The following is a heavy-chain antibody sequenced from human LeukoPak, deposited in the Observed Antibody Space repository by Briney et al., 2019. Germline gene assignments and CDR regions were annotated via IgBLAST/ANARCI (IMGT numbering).Heavy chain of an antibody. Sequence: GGSLRLSCAASGFTFSSYSMNWVRQAPGKGLEWVSSISSSSSYIYYADSVKGRFTISRDNAKNSLYLQMNSLRAEDTAVYYCAGVVPIYYYYMDVWGKGTTVTVSS. CDR2: ISSSSSYI. J-gene: IGHJ6*03. D-gene: IGHD2-2*01. CDR1: GFTFSSYS. V-gene: IGHV3-21*01. CDR3: AGVVPIYYYYMDV.